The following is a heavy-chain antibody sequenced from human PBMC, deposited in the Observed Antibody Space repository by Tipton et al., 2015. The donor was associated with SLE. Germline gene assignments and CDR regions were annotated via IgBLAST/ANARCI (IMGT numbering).Heavy chain of an antibody. Sequence: TLSLTCTVSGGSLSSYYWSWIRQSPEKGLEWIGYLSYSGSTNYNPSLESRVTISVDTSKNQFSLKLSSVTAADTAVYYCATQEYYDSSFDYWGQGTLVTVSS. CDR3: ATQEYYDSSFDY. CDR1: GGSLSSYY. D-gene: IGHD3-16*01. CDR2: LSYSGST. V-gene: IGHV4-59*08. J-gene: IGHJ4*02.